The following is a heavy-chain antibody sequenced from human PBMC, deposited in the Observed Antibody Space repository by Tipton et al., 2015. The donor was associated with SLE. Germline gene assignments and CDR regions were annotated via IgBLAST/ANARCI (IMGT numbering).Heavy chain of an antibody. V-gene: IGHV4-31*03. Sequence: TLSLTCTVSGGSISSGGYYWSWIRQLPGNGLEWIGYFYYSGSSYFNPSLKSRITISGDTSKNQFSLKLSSVTAADTAVYFCATGYIPKGIPPGFDYWGQGTLVTVSS. CDR1: GGSISSGGYY. J-gene: IGHJ4*02. CDR3: ATGYIPKGIPPGFDY. D-gene: IGHD5-24*01. CDR2: FYYSGSS.